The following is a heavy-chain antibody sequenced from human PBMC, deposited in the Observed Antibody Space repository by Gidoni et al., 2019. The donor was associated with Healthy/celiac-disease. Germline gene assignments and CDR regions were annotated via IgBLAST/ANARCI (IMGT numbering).Heavy chain of an antibody. J-gene: IGHJ3*02. CDR2: INHSVST. Sequence: QVQLQQLGAGLLKPSETLSPTCAGYGGSFSGSYWSWIRQPPGKGLEWIGEINHSVSTNYNPSLKSRVTISVDTSKNQFSLKLSSVTAADTAVYYCARGRAELRYFAHASDIWGQGTMVTVSS. D-gene: IGHD3-9*01. CDR1: GGSFSGSY. CDR3: ARGRAELRYFAHASDI. V-gene: IGHV4-34*01.